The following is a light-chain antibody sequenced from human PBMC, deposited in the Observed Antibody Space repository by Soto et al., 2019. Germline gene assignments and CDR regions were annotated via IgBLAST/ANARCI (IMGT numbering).Light chain of an antibody. CDR1: QSVSIH. Sequence: ETVMTHPPGTLSVSLCERATLSFSASQSVSIHLAWYQQKPGQAPRLLIYGASSRATGIPDRFSGSGSGTDFTLTISRLEPEDFGVYYCQQYNNWPPSTFGQGTRLEIK. CDR3: QQYNNWPPST. J-gene: IGKJ5*01. V-gene: IGKV3D-15*01. CDR2: GAS.